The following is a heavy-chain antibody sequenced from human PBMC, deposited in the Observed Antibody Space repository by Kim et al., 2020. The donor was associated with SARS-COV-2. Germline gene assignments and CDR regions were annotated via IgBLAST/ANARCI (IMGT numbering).Heavy chain of an antibody. CDR1: GGSISSYY. CDR2: IYYSGST. J-gene: IGHJ6*02. D-gene: IGHD5-18*01. Sequence: SETLSLTCTVSGGSISSYYWSWIRRPPGKGLEWIGYIYYSGSTNYNPSLKSRVTISVDTSKNQFSLKLSSVTAADTAVYYCARVDTAMVMDVWGQGTTVTVSS. CDR3: ARVDTAMVMDV. V-gene: IGHV4-59*01.